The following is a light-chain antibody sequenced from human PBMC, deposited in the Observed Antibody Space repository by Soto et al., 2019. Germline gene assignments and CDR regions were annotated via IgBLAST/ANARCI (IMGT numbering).Light chain of an antibody. CDR2: DAS. V-gene: IGKV1-5*01. Sequence: DIQMTQSPSTLSASVGDRVTITCRASQSISSWLAWYQQKPGKAPKLLIYDASSLESGVPSRFSGSGSGTEFTLTISSLQPDDFATYYCQRYNSMPYTFGQGTKLEIK. J-gene: IGKJ2*01. CDR3: QRYNSMPYT. CDR1: QSISSW.